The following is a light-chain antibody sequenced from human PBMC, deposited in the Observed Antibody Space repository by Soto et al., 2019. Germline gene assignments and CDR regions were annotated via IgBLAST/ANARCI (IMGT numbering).Light chain of an antibody. J-gene: IGKJ4*01. CDR3: HQYNNWPLT. Sequence: EILMTQSPATLSVSPGERATLSCRASQSVFSSLAWYQQKTGRAPRLLIYAASTRATGIPARFSGSGSGTEFTLTISSLQSEDFAVYYCHQYNNWPLTFGGGTKVEIE. CDR2: AAS. CDR1: QSVFSS. V-gene: IGKV3-15*01.